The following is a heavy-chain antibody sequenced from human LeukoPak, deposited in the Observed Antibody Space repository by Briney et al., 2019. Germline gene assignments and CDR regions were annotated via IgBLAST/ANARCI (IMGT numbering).Heavy chain of an antibody. CDR3: VKGTYIVGATKSSGFFDY. V-gene: IGHV3-64D*06. D-gene: IGHD1-26*01. CDR2: ISSNGGST. Sequence: PGGSLRLSCSASGFTFSSYAMHWVRQAPGKGLEYVSAISSNGGSTYYADSVKGRFTISRDNSKNPLYLQMSSLRAEDTAVYYCVKGTYIVGATKSSGFFDYWGQGTLVTVSS. J-gene: IGHJ4*02. CDR1: GFTFSSYA.